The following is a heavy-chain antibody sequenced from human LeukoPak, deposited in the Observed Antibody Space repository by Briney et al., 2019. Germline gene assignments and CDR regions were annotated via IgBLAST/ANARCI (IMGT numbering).Heavy chain of an antibody. CDR3: ARDQIEMATIMDYYYGMDV. CDR1: GGSISSGGYY. CDR2: IYYSGST. J-gene: IGHJ6*02. D-gene: IGHD5-24*01. Sequence: SETLSLTCTVSGGSISSGGYYWSWIRQHPGKGLEWIGYIYYSGSTYYNPSLKSRVTISVDTSKNQFSLKLSSVTAADTAVYYCARDQIEMATIMDYYYGMDVWGQGITVTVSS. V-gene: IGHV4-31*03.